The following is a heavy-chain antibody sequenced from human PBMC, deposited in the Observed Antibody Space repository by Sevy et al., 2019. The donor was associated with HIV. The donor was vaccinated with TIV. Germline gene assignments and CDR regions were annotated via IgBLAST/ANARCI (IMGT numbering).Heavy chain of an antibody. J-gene: IGHJ6*02. V-gene: IGHV3-15*07. Sequence: GGSLRLSCAASGFTFSNTWMNWVRQAPGKGLEWVGRIKSKTDDGTTDYAAPVKGRFTISREVSKNTLYLQMNSLKTEDTAVYYCTTGEDVYSSSWHPHYSYGMDVWGQGTTVTVSS. CDR3: TTGEDVYSSSWHPHYSYGMDV. CDR1: GFTFSNTW. CDR2: IKSKTDDGTT. D-gene: IGHD6-13*01.